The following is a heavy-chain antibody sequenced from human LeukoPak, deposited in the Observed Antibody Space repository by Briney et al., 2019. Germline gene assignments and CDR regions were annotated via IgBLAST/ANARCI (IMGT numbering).Heavy chain of an antibody. CDR1: GFTFSSYA. J-gene: IGHJ4*02. CDR2: ISYDGSNK. V-gene: IGHV3-30-3*01. CDR3: ARDLDSSGYYFDY. D-gene: IGHD3-22*01. Sequence: PGGSLRLSCAASGFTFSSYAMHWVRQAPGKGLEWVAVISYDGSNKYYADPVKGRFTISRDNSKNTLYLQMNSLRAEDTAVYYCARDLDSSGYYFDYWGQGTLVTVSS.